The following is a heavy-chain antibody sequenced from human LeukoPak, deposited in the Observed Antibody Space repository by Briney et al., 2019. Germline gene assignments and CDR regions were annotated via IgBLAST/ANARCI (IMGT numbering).Heavy chain of an antibody. Sequence: GASVKVSCKVSGYTLTELSMHWVRQAPGKGLEWMGGFDPEDGETIYAQKFQGRVTITADESTSTAYMELSSLRSEDTAVYYCARRVVISYYFDYWGQGTLVTVSS. CDR2: FDPEDGET. CDR1: GYTLTELS. D-gene: IGHD3-3*01. CDR3: ARRVVISYYFDY. V-gene: IGHV1-24*01. J-gene: IGHJ4*02.